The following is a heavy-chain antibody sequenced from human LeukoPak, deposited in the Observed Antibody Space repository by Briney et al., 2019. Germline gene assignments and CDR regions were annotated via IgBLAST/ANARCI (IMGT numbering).Heavy chain of an antibody. CDR1: GYSISSGYY. V-gene: IGHV4-38-2*02. J-gene: IGHJ4*02. CDR2: IYHSGST. D-gene: IGHD5-18*01. Sequence: SETLSLTYTVSGYSISSGYYWGWIRQPPGKGLEWIGSIYHSGSTYYNPSLKSRVTISVDTSKNQFSLKLSSVTAADTAVYYCAREDTAMVPGIWGQGTLVTVSS. CDR3: AREDTAMVPGI.